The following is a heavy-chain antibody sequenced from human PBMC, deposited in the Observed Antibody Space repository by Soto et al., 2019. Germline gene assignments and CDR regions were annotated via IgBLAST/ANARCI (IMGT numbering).Heavy chain of an antibody. J-gene: IGHJ6*03. D-gene: IGHD2-15*01. CDR3: ARDLGYCSGGSCYRYYYYYMDV. V-gene: IGHV1-2*06. Sequence: ASVKVSCKASGYIFTDYYMHWVRQAPGQELGWMGRINPNSGGTNYAQKLQGRVTMTTDTSTSTAYMELRSLRSDDTAVYYCARDLGYCSGGSCYRYYYYYMDVWGKGTTVTVS. CDR2: INPNSGGT. CDR1: GYIFTDYY.